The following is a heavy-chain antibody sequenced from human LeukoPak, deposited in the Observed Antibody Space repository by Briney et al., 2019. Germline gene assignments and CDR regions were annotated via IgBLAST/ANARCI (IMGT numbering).Heavy chain of an antibody. CDR3: ARFNRDQLANSAFDI. CDR1: GGSISSGDYC. D-gene: IGHD2-2*01. J-gene: IGHJ3*02. CDR2: IYYSGST. V-gene: IGHV4-30-4*08. Sequence: SQTLSLTCTVSGGSISSGDYCWSWIRQPPGKGLEWIGYIYYSGSTYYNPSLKSRVTISVDTSKNQFSLKLSSVTAADTAVYYCARFNRDQLANSAFDIWGQGTMVTASS.